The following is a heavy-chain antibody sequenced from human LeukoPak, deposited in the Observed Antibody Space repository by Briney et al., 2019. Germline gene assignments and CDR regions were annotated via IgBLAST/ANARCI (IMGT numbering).Heavy chain of an antibody. J-gene: IGHJ6*03. CDR3: ARDGVVVPAAMYYYYYIDV. CDR1: GFTFSSYW. V-gene: IGHV3-7*01. Sequence: GSLRLSCAASGFTFSSYWMSWVRQAPGKGLEWVANIKQDGSEKYYVDSVKGRFTISRDNAKNSLYLQMNSLRAEDTAVYYCARDGVVVPAAMYYYYYIDVWGKGTTVTVS. D-gene: IGHD2-2*01. CDR2: IKQDGSEK.